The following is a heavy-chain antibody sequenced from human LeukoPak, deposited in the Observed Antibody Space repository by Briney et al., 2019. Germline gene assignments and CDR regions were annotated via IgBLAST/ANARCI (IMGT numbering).Heavy chain of an antibody. Sequence: SETLSLTCTVSGGSISSHYWSWIRQPAGKGLEWIGCIYTRGSTNYNPSLKSRVTMSVDTSKNQFSLKLSSVTAADTAVYYCARRSGWYSVDYYYMDVWGKGTAVTVSS. CDR1: GGSISSHY. J-gene: IGHJ6*03. CDR2: IYTRGST. D-gene: IGHD6-19*01. CDR3: ARRSGWYSVDYYYMDV. V-gene: IGHV4-4*07.